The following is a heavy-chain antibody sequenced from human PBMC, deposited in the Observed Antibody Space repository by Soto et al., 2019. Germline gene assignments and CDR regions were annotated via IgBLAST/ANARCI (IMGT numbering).Heavy chain of an antibody. Sequence: WTWSLQPKGKGLEWIGEINHSGSTNYNPSLKSRVTISVDTSKNQFSLKLSSVTAADTAVYYCARGPYRDSSRPPMGMDVWGKGTTVTVSS. CDR2: INHSGST. V-gene: IGHV4-34*01. CDR3: ARGPYRDSSRPPMGMDV. J-gene: IGHJ6*04. D-gene: IGHD6-13*01.